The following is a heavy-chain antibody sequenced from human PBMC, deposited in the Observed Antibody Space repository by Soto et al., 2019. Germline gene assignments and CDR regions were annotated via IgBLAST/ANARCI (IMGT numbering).Heavy chain of an antibody. CDR3: ARLGGITIVRGVLTAFDI. J-gene: IGHJ3*02. V-gene: IGHV4-59*08. Sequence: SETLSLTCTVSGGSVSSYFWSWIRQPPGKGLEWIAYVYYSGSTNYNPSLKSRVTISVDTSKNHFSLKLSSVTAADTAVYYCARLGGITIVRGVLTAFDIWGQGTLVTVSS. CDR2: VYYSGST. D-gene: IGHD3-10*01. CDR1: GGSVSSYF.